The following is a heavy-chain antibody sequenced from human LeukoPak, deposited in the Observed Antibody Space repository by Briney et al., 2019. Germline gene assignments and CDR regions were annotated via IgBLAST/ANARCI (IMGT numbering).Heavy chain of an antibody. CDR1: GFSFTSYG. D-gene: IGHD6-13*01. CDR3: ARDNYSSSWYKGEFVY. CDR2: ISYDGRDK. V-gene: IGHV3-30*03. J-gene: IGHJ4*02. Sequence: PGRSLRLSCAASGFSFTSYGMHWVRQAPGKGLEWVAVISYDGRDKFYTDSVKGRFTISRDNSKNTLSLQMNSLRTEDTAVYFCARDNYSSSWYKGEFVYWGQGTLVTVSS.